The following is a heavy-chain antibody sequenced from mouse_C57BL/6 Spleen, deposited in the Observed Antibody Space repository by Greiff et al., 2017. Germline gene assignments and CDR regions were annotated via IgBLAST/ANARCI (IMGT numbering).Heavy chain of an antibody. J-gene: IGHJ3*01. CDR1: GFSFTSYG. CDR3: GSDYGSSSWFAY. V-gene: IGHV2-2*01. Sequence: VQRVESGPGLVQPSQCLSITCTVSGFSFTSYGVHWVRQSPGKGLEWLGVIWSGGSTDYYAAFISRLSISKDNSTSQVFFKMNSLQAADTAIYYYGSDYGSSSWFAYWGQGTLVTVSA. CDR2: IWSGGST. D-gene: IGHD1-1*01.